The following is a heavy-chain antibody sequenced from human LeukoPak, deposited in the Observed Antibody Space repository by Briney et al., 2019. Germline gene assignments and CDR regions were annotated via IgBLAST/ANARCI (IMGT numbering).Heavy chain of an antibody. V-gene: IGHV3-53*01. Sequence: GGSLRLSCAASGFIVSSNYMNWVRQAPGKGLEWVPVIYTGGNTYYADSVKGRFTISRGNSKNTLYLQMHSLRAEDTAVYYCASPSSGQSFDIWGQGRMVTVSS. CDR2: IYTGGNT. D-gene: IGHD6-19*01. CDR1: GFIVSSNY. CDR3: ASPSSGQSFDI. J-gene: IGHJ3*02.